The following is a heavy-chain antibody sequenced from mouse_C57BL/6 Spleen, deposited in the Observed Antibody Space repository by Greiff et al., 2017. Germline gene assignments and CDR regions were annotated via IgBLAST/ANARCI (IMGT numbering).Heavy chain of an antibody. CDR2: IHPNSGST. CDR3: ARSPITTVVAPYWYFDV. V-gene: IGHV1-64*01. Sequence: VQLQQPGAELVKPGASVKLSCKASGYTFTSYWMHWVKQRPGQGLEWIGMIHPNSGSTNYNEKFKSKATLTVDKSSSTAYMQLSSLTSEDSAVYYCARSPITTVVAPYWYFDVWGTGTTVTVSP. D-gene: IGHD1-1*01. J-gene: IGHJ1*03. CDR1: GYTFTSYW.